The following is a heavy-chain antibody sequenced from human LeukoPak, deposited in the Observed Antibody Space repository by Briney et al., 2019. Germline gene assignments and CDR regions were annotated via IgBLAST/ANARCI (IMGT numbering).Heavy chain of an antibody. CDR2: TGST. J-gene: IGHJ4*02. D-gene: IGHD5-24*01. CDR3: ARRAAMATIDY. CDR1: GGSISSYY. Sequence: LETLSLTCTVSGGSISSYYWGWIRQPPGKGLEWIGYTGSTNYNPSLKSRVTISLDTSKNQFSLNLSSVTAADTAVYYCARRAAMATIDYWGQGTLVTVSS. V-gene: IGHV4-59*08.